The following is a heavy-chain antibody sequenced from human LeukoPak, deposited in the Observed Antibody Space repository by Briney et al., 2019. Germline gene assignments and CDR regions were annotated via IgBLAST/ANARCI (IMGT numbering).Heavy chain of an antibody. V-gene: IGHV4-61*08. J-gene: IGHJ4*02. CDR2: IYYSGST. D-gene: IGHD4-17*01. CDR1: GGSVSSGGFY. CDR3: ARGGDYGDYDDY. Sequence: SETLPLTCTVSGGSVSSGGFYWTWIRQPPGKGLEWIGYIYYSGSTNYIPSLRSRLTISVDTSKNQFSLKLSSVTAADTAVYYCARGGDYGDYDDYWGQGTLVTVSS.